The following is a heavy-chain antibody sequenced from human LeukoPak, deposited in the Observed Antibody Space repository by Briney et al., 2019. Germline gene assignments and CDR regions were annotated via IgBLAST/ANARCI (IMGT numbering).Heavy chain of an antibody. CDR3: ASSIPKLAAAGTGLFDY. J-gene: IGHJ4*02. CDR1: GGSISSSSYY. Sequence: PSETLSLTCTVSGGSISSSSYYWGWIRQPPGKGLEWIGSIYYSGSTYYNPSLKSRVTISVDTSKNQFSLKLSSVTAADTAVYYCASSIPKLAAAGTGLFDYWGQGTLVTVS. D-gene: IGHD6-13*01. V-gene: IGHV4-39*01. CDR2: IYYSGST.